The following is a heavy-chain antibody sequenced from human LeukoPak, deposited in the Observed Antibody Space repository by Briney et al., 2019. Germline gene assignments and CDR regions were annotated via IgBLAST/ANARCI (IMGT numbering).Heavy chain of an antibody. CDR2: INPNRGGT. D-gene: IGHD1-26*01. V-gene: IGHV1-2*02. Sequence: ASVKVSCKASGYTFTGYYMHWVRQAPGQGLEWMGWINPNRGGTNYAQKFQGRVTMTRDTSTSTAYMELSRLRSDDTAVYYCARGLLGATRWAFGYWGQGTLVTVSS. CDR3: ARGLLGATRWAFGY. CDR1: GYTFTGYY. J-gene: IGHJ4*02.